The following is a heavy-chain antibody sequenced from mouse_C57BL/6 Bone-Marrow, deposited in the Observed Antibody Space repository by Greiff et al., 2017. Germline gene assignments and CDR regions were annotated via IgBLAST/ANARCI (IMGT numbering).Heavy chain of an antibody. Sequence: VAPSQSLSITCTVSGFSLTSYGVDWVRQPPGKGLEWLGVIWGGGSTNYNSALMSRLSISKDNSKSQVFLKMNSLQTDDTAMYYCAKHIITTVVRHWYFDVWGTGTTVTVSS. V-gene: IGHV2-9*01. D-gene: IGHD1-1*01. CDR3: AKHIITTVVRHWYFDV. J-gene: IGHJ1*03. CDR1: GFSLTSYG. CDR2: IWGGGST.